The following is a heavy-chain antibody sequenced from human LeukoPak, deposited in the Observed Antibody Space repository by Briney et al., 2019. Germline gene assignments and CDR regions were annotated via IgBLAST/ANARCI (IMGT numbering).Heavy chain of an antibody. Sequence: ASVKVSCEVSGYTLTELSMHWVRQAPGKGLEWVGGFDPEDGETIYAQKFQGRVTMTEDTSTDTAYMELSSLRSEDTAVYYCATCGSCYSPYYYYYYGMDVWGQGTTVTVSS. J-gene: IGHJ6*02. D-gene: IGHD2-15*01. V-gene: IGHV1-24*01. CDR2: FDPEDGET. CDR3: ATCGSCYSPYYYYYYGMDV. CDR1: GYTLTELS.